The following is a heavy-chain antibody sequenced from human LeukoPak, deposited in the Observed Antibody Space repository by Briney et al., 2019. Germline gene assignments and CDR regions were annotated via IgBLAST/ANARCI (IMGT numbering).Heavy chain of an antibody. V-gene: IGHV3-23*01. Sequence: GGSLRLSCSVSGFTFSSYAVSWVRQAPGKGLEWVSSISASGAGTYYADSAKGRFTISRDNSKNTLYLQMNSLRAEDTAVYYCAREGVRGSGSYYNVKDYWGQGSLVTVSS. CDR3: AREGVRGSGSYYNVKDY. J-gene: IGHJ4*02. CDR2: ISASGAGT. CDR1: GFTFSSYA. D-gene: IGHD3-10*01.